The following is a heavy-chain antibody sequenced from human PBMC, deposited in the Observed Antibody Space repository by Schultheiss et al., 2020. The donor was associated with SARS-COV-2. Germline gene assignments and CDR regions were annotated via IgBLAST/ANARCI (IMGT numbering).Heavy chain of an antibody. Sequence: SVKVSCKASGFTFTSSAVQWVRQARGQRLEWIGWIVVGSGNTNYAQKFQERVTITRDMSTSTAYMELSSLRSEDTAVYYCASSLNVPSYSSSWMWGGSYGMDVWGQGTMVTVSS. D-gene: IGHD6-13*01. CDR2: IVVGSGNT. CDR3: ASSLNVPSYSSSWMWGGSYGMDV. CDR1: GFTFTSSA. V-gene: IGHV1-58*01. J-gene: IGHJ6*02.